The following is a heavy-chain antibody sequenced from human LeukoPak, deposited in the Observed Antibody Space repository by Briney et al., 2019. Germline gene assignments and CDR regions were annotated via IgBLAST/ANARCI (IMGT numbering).Heavy chain of an antibody. J-gene: IGHJ4*02. CDR2: IVVGSGNT. CDR1: GFTFTSSA. Sequence: SVKVSCKASGFTFTSSAVQWVRQARGQRLEWIGWIVVGSGNTNYAQKFQERVTITRDMPTSTAYMELSSLRSEDTAVYYCAAFRFDESYYDILTGYYTTYYFDYWGQGTLVTVSS. D-gene: IGHD3-9*01. CDR3: AAFRFDESYYDILTGYYTTYYFDY. V-gene: IGHV1-58*01.